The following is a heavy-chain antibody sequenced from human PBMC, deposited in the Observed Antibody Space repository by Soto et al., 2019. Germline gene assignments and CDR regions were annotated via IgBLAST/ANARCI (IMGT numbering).Heavy chain of an antibody. V-gene: IGHV3-30*03. J-gene: IGHJ3*01. CDR3: GATPSYDYVWGSYRYWGDAFDL. Sequence: QVHLVESGGGVVQPGRSLRLSCAASGFMFSSYGMHWVRQAPGKGLEWVAVISFDGINKYVADSVKGRFTISRDNSKNALYMQMNSLRADDTAVYYCGATPSYDYVWGSYRYWGDAFDLWRQGTMVAVSS. CDR1: GFMFSSYG. CDR2: ISFDGINK. D-gene: IGHD3-16*02.